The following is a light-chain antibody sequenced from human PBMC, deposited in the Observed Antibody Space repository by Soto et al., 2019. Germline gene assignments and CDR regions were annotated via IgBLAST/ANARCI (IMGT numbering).Light chain of an antibody. Sequence: EIVMTQSPVTLSVSPGERATLSCRASQSVTSKLAWYQQKPGQAPRLLIYGASTRATGIPARFSGSGSGTEFTLIISSLQSEDFAVYYCQQYNNWPGTFGQGTKEDIK. J-gene: IGKJ1*01. CDR3: QQYNNWPGT. V-gene: IGKV3-15*01. CDR1: QSVTSK. CDR2: GAS.